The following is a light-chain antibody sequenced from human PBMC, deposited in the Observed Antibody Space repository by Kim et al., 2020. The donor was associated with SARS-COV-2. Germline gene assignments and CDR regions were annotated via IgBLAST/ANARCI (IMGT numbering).Light chain of an antibody. Sequence: LSPGERATLSCRASQSVSSSLAWYQQKPGQAPRLLIYDASNRATGIPARFSGSGSETDFTLTISSLEPEDFAVYYCQQRSNWPLTFGGGTKVDIK. V-gene: IGKV3-11*01. J-gene: IGKJ4*01. CDR2: DAS. CDR3: QQRSNWPLT. CDR1: QSVSSS.